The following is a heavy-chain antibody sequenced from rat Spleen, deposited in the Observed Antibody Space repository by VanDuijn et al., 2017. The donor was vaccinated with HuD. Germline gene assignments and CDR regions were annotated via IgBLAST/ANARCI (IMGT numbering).Heavy chain of an antibody. CDR2: ISAGGGNT. CDR1: GFTFGNHA. J-gene: IGHJ2*01. V-gene: IGHV5S13*01. Sequence: EVQLVESGGGLVQPGRSLKLSCATSGFTFGNHAMAWVRQAPTKGLEWVASISAGGGNTFYRDSVKGRFTISRDNAKNTLNLQMDSLRSEDTATYYCTTGVYSLDYWGQGVMVTVSS. D-gene: IGHD1-1*01. CDR3: TTGVYSLDY.